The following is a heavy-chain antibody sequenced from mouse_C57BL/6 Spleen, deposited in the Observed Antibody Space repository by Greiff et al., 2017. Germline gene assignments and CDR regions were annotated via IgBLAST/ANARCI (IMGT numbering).Heavy chain of an antibody. J-gene: IGHJ2*01. CDR2: IDPSDSET. Sequence: QVQLQQPGAELVRPGSSVKLSCKASGYTFTSYWMHWVKQRPIQGLEWIGNIDPSDSETHYNQKFKDKATLTVDKSSSTAYMQLSSLTSEDSAVYYCARSDSSGLFDYRGQGTTLTVSS. CDR3: ARSDSSGLFDY. V-gene: IGHV1-52*01. D-gene: IGHD3-2*02. CDR1: GYTFTSYW.